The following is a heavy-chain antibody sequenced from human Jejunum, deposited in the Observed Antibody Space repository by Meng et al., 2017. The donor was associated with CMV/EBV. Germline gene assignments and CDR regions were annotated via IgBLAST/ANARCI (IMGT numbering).Heavy chain of an antibody. CDR2: ISAGNGNT. CDR1: GYTFTRYA. J-gene: IGHJ5*02. V-gene: IGHV1-3*01. D-gene: IGHD3-9*01. CDR3: ARFYRYFDVNWFDP. Sequence: QVQLVQSGAEVKKPGASVKVSCKASGYTFTRYAIHWVRQAPGQSLEWMGWISAGNGNTKYSQKFHGRLTITRDTSASTIYMEMSKLRSEDTAVYYCARFYRYFDVNWFDPWGQGTLVTVSS.